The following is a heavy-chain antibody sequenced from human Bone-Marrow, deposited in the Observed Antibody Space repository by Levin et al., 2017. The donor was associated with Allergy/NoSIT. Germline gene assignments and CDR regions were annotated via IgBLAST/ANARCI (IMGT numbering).Heavy chain of an antibody. V-gene: IGHV3-66*03. CDR1: GFTVSSNY. J-gene: IGHJ4*02. CDR2: IYSCGST. D-gene: IGHD3-22*01. CDR3: ARDRGLITMIVVVITTNGY. Sequence: GGSLRLSCAASGFTVSSNYMSWVRQAPGKGLEWVSVIYSCGSTYYADSVKGRFTISRDNSKNTLYLQMNSLRAEDTAVYYCARDRGLITMIVVVITTNGYWGQGTLVTVSS.